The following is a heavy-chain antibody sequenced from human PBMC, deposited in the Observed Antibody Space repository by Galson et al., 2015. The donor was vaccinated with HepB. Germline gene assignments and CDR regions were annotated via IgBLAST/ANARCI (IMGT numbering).Heavy chain of an antibody. J-gene: IGHJ4*02. CDR2: IYSGGHA. D-gene: IGHD2-15*01. Sequence: SLRLSCAVSGFTVRKSYVSWVRQAPGKGLEWLSVIYSGGHAFYADSVQGRFTISRDTSNNTVYLQMRSLRAEDTAVYYCASPFCIGGNCYPLWYWGQGTLVTVSS. CDR1: GFTVRKSY. V-gene: IGHV3-53*01. CDR3: ASPFCIGGNCYPLWY.